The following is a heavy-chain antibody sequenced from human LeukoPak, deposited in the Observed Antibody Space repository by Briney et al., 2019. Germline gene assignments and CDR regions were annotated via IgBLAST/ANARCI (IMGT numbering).Heavy chain of an antibody. D-gene: IGHD3-3*01. Sequence: ASVKVSCKASGYTFTSYGISWVRLAPGQGLEWMGWISAYNGNTNYAQKLQGRVTMTTDTSTSTAYMELRSLRSDDTAVYYCARDSTNDDFWSGYYRYWGQGTLVTVSS. J-gene: IGHJ4*02. CDR2: ISAYNGNT. V-gene: IGHV1-18*01. CDR3: ARDSTNDDFWSGYYRY. CDR1: GYTFTSYG.